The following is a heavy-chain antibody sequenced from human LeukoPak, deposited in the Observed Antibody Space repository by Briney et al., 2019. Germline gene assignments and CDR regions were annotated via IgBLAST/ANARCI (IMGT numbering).Heavy chain of an antibody. D-gene: IGHD2/OR15-2a*01. V-gene: IGHV3-48*04. CDR2: ISSSSSTI. J-gene: IGHJ4*02. CDR3: AREEYFKAVDY. Sequence: GGSLRLSCAASGFTFSSYSMNWVRQAPGKGLEWVSYISSSSSTIYYADSVKGRFTISRDNAKNSLYLQMNSLRAEDTAVYYCAREEYFKAVDYWGQGTLVTVSS. CDR1: GFTFSSYS.